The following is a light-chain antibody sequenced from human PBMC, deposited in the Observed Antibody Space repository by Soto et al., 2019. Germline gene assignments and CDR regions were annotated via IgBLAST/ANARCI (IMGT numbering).Light chain of an antibody. CDR3: QQYGSSPRT. CDR2: GAS. J-gene: IGKJ1*01. CDR1: QSISSNY. V-gene: IGKV3-20*01. Sequence: ELVLPQSPRTLSMSPGERATLSCRASQSISSNYLAWYQQKPGQAPRLLIYGASSRATGIPDRFSGSGSGTDFTLSISSLEAEDFAVYYGQQYGSSPRTFSQGNKVEFK.